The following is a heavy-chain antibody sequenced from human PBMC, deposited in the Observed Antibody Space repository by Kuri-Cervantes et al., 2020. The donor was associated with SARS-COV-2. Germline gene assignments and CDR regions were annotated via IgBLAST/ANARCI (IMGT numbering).Heavy chain of an antibody. Sequence: SETLSLTCTVSGGSISSYYWSWIRQPAGKGLEWIGYIYYSGSTNYNPSLKSRVTISVDTSKNQFSLKLSSVTAADTAVYYCARSRITMIVDQSGAFDIWGQGTMVTVSS. CDR1: GGSISSYY. J-gene: IGHJ3*02. CDR3: ARSRITMIVDQSGAFDI. V-gene: IGHV4-59*01. D-gene: IGHD3-22*01. CDR2: IYYSGST.